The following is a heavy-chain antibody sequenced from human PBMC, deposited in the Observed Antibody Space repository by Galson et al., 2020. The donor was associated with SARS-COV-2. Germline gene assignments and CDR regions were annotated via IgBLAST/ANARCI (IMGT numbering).Heavy chain of an antibody. Sequence: ASVKVSCKASGYTFTSYGISWVRQAPGQGLEWMGWISAYNGNTNYAQKLQGRVTMTTDTSTNTAYMELMSLRSDDTAVYYCARDIVVVSVAMGYYYYYGMYVWGQGTTVTVSS. CDR3: ARDIVVVSVAMGYYYYYGMYV. D-gene: IGHD2-2*01. CDR2: ISAYNGNT. V-gene: IGHV1-18*01. J-gene: IGHJ6*02. CDR1: GYTFTSYG.